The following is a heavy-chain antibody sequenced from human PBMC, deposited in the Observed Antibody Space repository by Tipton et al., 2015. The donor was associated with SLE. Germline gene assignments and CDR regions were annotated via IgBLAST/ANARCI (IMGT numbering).Heavy chain of an antibody. CDR3: ASFIYDYIWGSYRYTDYFDY. CDR1: GGSISSGSYY. D-gene: IGHD3-16*02. Sequence: TLSLTCTVSGGSISSGSYYWSWIRQPPGKGLEWIGYIYYSGSTNYNPSLKSRVTISVDTSKNQFSLKLSSVTAADTAVYYCASFIYDYIWGSYRYTDYFDYWGQGTLVTVSS. V-gene: IGHV4-61*01. CDR2: IYYSGST. J-gene: IGHJ4*02.